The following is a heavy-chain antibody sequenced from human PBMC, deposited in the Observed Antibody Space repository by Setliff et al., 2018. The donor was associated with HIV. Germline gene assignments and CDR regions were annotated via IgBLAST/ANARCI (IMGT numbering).Heavy chain of an antibody. D-gene: IGHD2-2*01. CDR2: IYHSEYT. CDR3: ARGHCSGTNCYGVDYYGMDV. Sequence: PSETLSLTCSVSGGSISSGSYYWTWIRQPAGKGLEWIGEIYHSEYTNYNPSLKSRVSMSVDKSKNQFSVKLTSVTAADTAVYYCARGHCSGTNCYGVDYYGMDVWGQGTTVTVSS. J-gene: IGHJ6*02. V-gene: IGHV4-61*10. CDR1: GGSISSGSYY.